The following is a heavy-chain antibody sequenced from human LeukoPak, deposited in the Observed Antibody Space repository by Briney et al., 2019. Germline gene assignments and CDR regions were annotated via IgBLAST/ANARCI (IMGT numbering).Heavy chain of an antibody. J-gene: IGHJ4*02. V-gene: IGHV3-7*01. CDR1: GFTFSNYW. Sequence: GGSLRLSCAASGFTFSNYWMSWVRQAPGKGLEWVANIKQDGSGKYYVDSVKGRFTISRDNAKNSLDLQMNSLRAEDTAVYYCARDKSYGDSSDYWGQGTLVTVSS. CDR2: IKQDGSGK. CDR3: ARDKSYGDSSDY. D-gene: IGHD4-17*01.